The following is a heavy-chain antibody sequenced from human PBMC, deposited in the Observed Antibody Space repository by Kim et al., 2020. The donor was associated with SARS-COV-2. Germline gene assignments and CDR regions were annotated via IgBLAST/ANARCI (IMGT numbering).Heavy chain of an antibody. Sequence: SETLSLTCTVSGGSISSYYWSWIRQPPGKGLEWIGYIYYSGSTNYNPSLKSRVTISVDTSKNQFSLKLSSVTAADTAVYYCAREGRGWPHPYFDYWGQGTLVTVSS. CDR2: IYYSGST. CDR3: AREGRGWPHPYFDY. V-gene: IGHV4-59*01. J-gene: IGHJ4*02. CDR1: GGSISSYY.